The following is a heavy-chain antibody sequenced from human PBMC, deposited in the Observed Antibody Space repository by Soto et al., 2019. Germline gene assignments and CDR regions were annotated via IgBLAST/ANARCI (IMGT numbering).Heavy chain of an antibody. CDR1: GFTFSSYG. D-gene: IGHD3-22*01. Sequence: QVQLVESGGGVVQPGRSLRLSCAASGFTFSSYGMYWVRQAPGKGLECVAYIXHXXXXXXXXXXVKXRFTXXRDNSKXXXXXXXXXXXXXXXXXXXXXXDRRDGYFDNWGQGTLVTVSS. J-gene: IGHJ4*02. CDR3: XXDRRDGYFDN. V-gene: IGHV3-30*03. CDR2: IXHXXXXX.